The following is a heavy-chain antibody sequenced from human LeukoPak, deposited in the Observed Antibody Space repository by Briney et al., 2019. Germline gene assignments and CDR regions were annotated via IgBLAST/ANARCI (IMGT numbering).Heavy chain of an antibody. V-gene: IGHV4-59*08. Sequence: PSETLSLTCTVYGGSISSYYWSWIRQPPGKGLEWIGYIYYSGSTNYNPSLKSRVTISVDTSKNQFSLKLSSVTAADTAVYYCARHGSPSGSGIDYWGQGTLVTVSS. D-gene: IGHD3-10*01. CDR2: IYYSGST. CDR3: ARHGSPSGSGIDY. CDR1: GGSISSYY. J-gene: IGHJ4*02.